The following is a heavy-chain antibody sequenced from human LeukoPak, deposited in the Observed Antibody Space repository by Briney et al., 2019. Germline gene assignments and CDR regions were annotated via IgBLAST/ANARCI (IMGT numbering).Heavy chain of an antibody. Sequence: ASVKVSCKASGYTFTSYYMHWVRQAPGQGLEWMGWISAYNGNTNYAQKLQGRVTMTTDTSTSTAYMELRSLRSDDTAVYYCARDLSSGWSPFDYWGQGTLVTVSS. D-gene: IGHD6-19*01. CDR1: GYTFTSYY. CDR2: ISAYNGNT. CDR3: ARDLSSGWSPFDY. J-gene: IGHJ4*02. V-gene: IGHV1-18*04.